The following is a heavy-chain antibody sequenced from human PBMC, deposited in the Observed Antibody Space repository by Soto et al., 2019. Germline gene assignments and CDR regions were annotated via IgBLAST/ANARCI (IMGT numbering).Heavy chain of an antibody. V-gene: IGHV3-48*01. J-gene: IGHJ4*02. CDR1: GFTFSSYS. Sequence: EVQLVESGGGLLQPGGSLRLSCAASGFTFSSYSMNWVRPAPGKGLEWVSYISSGSSTIYYADSVKGRITNSRDNAKDDLYLQMNSLRSEDTAVYYCARDRGGSYTEIDYWGQVTLVTVSS. D-gene: IGHD6-19*01. CDR3: ARDRGGSYTEIDY. CDR2: ISSGSSTI.